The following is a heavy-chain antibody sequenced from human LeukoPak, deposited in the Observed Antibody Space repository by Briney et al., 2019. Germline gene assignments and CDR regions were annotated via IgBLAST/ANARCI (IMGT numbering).Heavy chain of an antibody. Sequence: GRSLRLSCAASGFTFSSYGMHWVRQAPGKGLEWVAVIWYDGSNKYYADSVKGRFTISRDNSKNTLYLQMNSLRAEDTAVYYCAKDPYYYDSSGYGYGMDVWGQGTTVTVSS. J-gene: IGHJ6*02. CDR3: AKDPYYYDSSGYGYGMDV. D-gene: IGHD3-22*01. CDR2: IWYDGSNK. V-gene: IGHV3-33*06. CDR1: GFTFSSYG.